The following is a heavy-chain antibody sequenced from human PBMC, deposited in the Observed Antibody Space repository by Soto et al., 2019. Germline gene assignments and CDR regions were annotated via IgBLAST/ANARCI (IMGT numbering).Heavy chain of an antibody. CDR1: GFTFSSYG. D-gene: IGHD2-8*01. Sequence: GGSLRLSCAASGFTFSSYGMHWVRQAPGKGLEWVAVISYDGSNKYYADSVKGRFTISRDNSKNTLYLQMNSLRAEDTAVYYCAVRSCTNGVCYHDYWGPGTLVTVSS. CDR2: ISYDGSNK. V-gene: IGHV3-30*03. CDR3: AVRSCTNGVCYHDY. J-gene: IGHJ4*02.